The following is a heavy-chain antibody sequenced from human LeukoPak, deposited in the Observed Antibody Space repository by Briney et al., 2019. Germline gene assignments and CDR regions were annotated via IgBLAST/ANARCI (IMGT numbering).Heavy chain of an antibody. CDR3: ARQYGDYGDAFDI. D-gene: IGHD4-17*01. CDR1: GGSISSYY. J-gene: IGHJ3*02. V-gene: IGHV4-59*08. CDR2: IYYSGST. Sequence: TSETLSLTCTVSGGSISSYYWSWFRRPPGKGLEWIGYIYYSGSTNYNPSLKSRVTISVDTSKNQFSLKLSSVTAADTAVYYCARQYGDYGDAFDIWGQGTMVTVSS.